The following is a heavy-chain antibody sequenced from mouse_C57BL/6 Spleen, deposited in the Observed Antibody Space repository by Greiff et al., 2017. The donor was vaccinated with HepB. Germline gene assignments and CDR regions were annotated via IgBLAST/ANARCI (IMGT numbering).Heavy chain of an antibody. J-gene: IGHJ2*01. V-gene: IGHV1-82*01. D-gene: IGHD2-2*01. CDR3: AREGDDGYDGGYYFDY. CDR2: IYPGDGDT. Sequence: QVQLKESGPELVKPGASVKISCKASGYAFSSSWMNWVKQRPGKGLEWIGRIYPGDGDTNYNGKFKGKATLTADKSSSTAYMQLSSLTSEDSAVYFCAREGDDGYDGGYYFDYWGQGTTLTVSS. CDR1: GYAFSSSW.